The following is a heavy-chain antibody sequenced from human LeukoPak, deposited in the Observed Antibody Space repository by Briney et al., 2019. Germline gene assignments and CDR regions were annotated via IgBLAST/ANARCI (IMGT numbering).Heavy chain of an antibody. D-gene: IGHD3-22*01. CDR2: IYPGDSDT. Sequence: GESLKISCKGSGYSFTSYWIGWVRQMPGKGLEWMGIIYPGDSDTRYSPSFQGQVTISADKSISTAYLQWSSLKASDTAMYYCARALPLIQYYDSSGYYGTPGGAFDIWGQGTMVTVSS. CDR3: ARALPLIQYYDSSGYYGTPGGAFDI. CDR1: GYSFTSYW. J-gene: IGHJ3*02. V-gene: IGHV5-51*01.